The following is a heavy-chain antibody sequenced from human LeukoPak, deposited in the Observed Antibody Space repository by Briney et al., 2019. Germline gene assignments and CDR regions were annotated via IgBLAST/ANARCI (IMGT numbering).Heavy chain of an antibody. CDR3: AGKFPGWNLPFNY. CDR2: ISDSGGNT. CDR1: GFTFSNYA. V-gene: IGHV3-23*01. D-gene: IGHD1-1*01. Sequence: PGGSLRLSCAASGFTFSNYAMSWVRLAPDKRLEWVSGISDSGGNTYYVDSVKGRFTISRDNSKNTLYLQMNSLRAEDTALYYCAGKFPGWNLPFNYWGQGTPVTVSS. J-gene: IGHJ4*02.